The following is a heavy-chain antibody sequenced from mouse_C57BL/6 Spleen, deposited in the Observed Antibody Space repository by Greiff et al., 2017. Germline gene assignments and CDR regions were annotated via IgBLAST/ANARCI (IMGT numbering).Heavy chain of an antibody. Sequence: QVTLKESGPGILQPSQTLSLTCSFSGFSLSTFGMGVGWIRQPSGKGLEWLAHIWWDDDKYSNPALKSRLTISKDTSKNQVFLKLANVDTADTATYYCARIRQLRLGYFDYWGQGTTLTVSS. CDR2: IWWDDDK. V-gene: IGHV8-8*01. J-gene: IGHJ2*01. D-gene: IGHD3-2*02. CDR3: ARIRQLRLGYFDY. CDR1: GFSLSTFGMG.